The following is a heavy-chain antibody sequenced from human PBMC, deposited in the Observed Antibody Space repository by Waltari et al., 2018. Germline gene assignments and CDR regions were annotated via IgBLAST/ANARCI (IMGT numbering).Heavy chain of an antibody. CDR3: ARDISPWGGDYLGGFQH. CDR2: IYHSGST. V-gene: IGHV4-38-2*02. CDR1: GYSISSGYY. Sequence: QVQLQESGPGLVKPSETLSLTCTVSGYSISSGYYWGWIRQPPGKGLEWIGSIYHSGSTYYTPSLKSRVTISVDTSKNQFSLKLSSVTAADTAVYYCARDISPWGGDYLGGFQHWGQGTLVTVSS. J-gene: IGHJ1*01. D-gene: IGHD4-17*01.